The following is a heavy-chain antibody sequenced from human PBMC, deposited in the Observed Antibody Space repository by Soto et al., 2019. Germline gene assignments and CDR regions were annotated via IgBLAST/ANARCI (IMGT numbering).Heavy chain of an antibody. V-gene: IGHV5-51*01. Sequence: GESLKISCKGSGYSFTSYWIGWVRQMPGKGLEWMGIIYPGDSDTTYSPSFQGQVTISVDKSISTAYLQWGSLKASDTAMYYCARHGVGDILTGQPDYWGQGTLVTVSS. CDR3: ARHGVGDILTGQPDY. CDR1: GYSFTSYW. D-gene: IGHD3-9*01. CDR2: IYPGDSDT. J-gene: IGHJ4*02.